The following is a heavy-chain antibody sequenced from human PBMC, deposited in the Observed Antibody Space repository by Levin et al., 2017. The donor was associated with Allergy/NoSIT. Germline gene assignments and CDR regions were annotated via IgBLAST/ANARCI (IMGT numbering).Heavy chain of an antibody. CDR2: IKQDGSEK. J-gene: IGHJ4*02. D-gene: IGHD3-10*01. CDR3: ARVMSGSYYETIDY. V-gene: IGHV3-7*03. CDR1: GFTFSFYW. Sequence: SCAASGFTFSFYWMSWVRQAPGKGLEWVANIKQDGSEKYYVDSVKGRFTISRDNAKNSLYLQMNSLRAEDTAVYYCARVMSGSYYETIDYWGQGTLVTVSS.